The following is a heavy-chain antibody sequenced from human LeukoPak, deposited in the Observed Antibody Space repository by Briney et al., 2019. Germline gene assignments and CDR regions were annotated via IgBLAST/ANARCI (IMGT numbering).Heavy chain of an antibody. J-gene: IGHJ5*02. D-gene: IGHD3-3*01. Sequence: SQTLSLTCTVSGGSISSGGYYWSWIRQRPGKGLEWIGYIYYSGSTYYNPSLKSRVTISVDTSKNQFSLKLSSVTAADTAVYYCTRTIRFLEWSDWFDPWGQGTLVTVSS. CDR2: IYYSGST. CDR1: GGSISSGGYY. CDR3: TRTIRFLEWSDWFDP. V-gene: IGHV4-31*03.